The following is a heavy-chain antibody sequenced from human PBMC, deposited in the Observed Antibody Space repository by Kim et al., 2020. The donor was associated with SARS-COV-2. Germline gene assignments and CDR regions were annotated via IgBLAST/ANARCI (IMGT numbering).Heavy chain of an antibody. CDR1: GGSFSGYY. CDR3: ARGLGYCSGGSCRDY. V-gene: IGHV4-34*01. D-gene: IGHD2-15*01. CDR2: INHSGST. Sequence: SETLSLTCAVYGGSFSGYYWSWIRQPPGKGLEWIGEINHSGSTNYNPSLKSRGTISVDTSKNQFSLKLSSVTAADTAVYYCARGLGYCSGGSCRDYWGQGTLVTVSS. J-gene: IGHJ4*02.